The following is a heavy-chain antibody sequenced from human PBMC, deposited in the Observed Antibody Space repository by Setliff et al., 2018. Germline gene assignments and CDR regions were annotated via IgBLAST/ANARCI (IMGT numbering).Heavy chain of an antibody. J-gene: IGHJ4*02. V-gene: IGHV4-39*07. CDR3: ASIALTEPSYYDYVWVSYRFFHYFDY. D-gene: IGHD3-16*02. Sequence: SETLSLTCTVSGGSISSSSYYWGWIRQPPGKGLEWIGSIYYSGSTYYNPSLKSRVTISVDTSKNQFSLKLSSVTAADTAVYYCASIALTEPSYYDYVWVSYRFFHYFDYWGQGTLVTVSS. CDR2: IYYSGST. CDR1: GGSISSSSYY.